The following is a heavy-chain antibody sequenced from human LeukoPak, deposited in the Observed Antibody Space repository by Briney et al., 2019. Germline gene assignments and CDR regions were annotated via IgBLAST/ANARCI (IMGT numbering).Heavy chain of an antibody. CDR3: SAKTFDY. V-gene: IGHV3-7*01. CDR1: GFTFSSYW. J-gene: IGHJ4*02. CDR2: IKHDGTEK. Sequence: GGSLRLSCAASGFTFSSYWMSWVRQAPGKGLEWVANIKHDGTEKYCVDSVKGRFTISRDNAKNSLYLQMNNLRAEDTAVYLRSAKTFDYWGQGTLVTVSS.